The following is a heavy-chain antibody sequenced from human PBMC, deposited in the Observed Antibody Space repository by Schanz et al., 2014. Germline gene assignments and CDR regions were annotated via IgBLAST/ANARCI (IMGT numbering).Heavy chain of an antibody. V-gene: IGHV1-2*06. Sequence: QVQWVQSGADVKKPGTAVKVSCKASEYTFTRHYMHWVRQAPGQGLEWMGRISPSSGGTNYAQNFQGRVTMTKDTSINTVYMELSTLTSDDTAVYYCARESVSRTRLFDPWGQGTLVTVSS. CDR2: ISPSSGGT. D-gene: IGHD3-3*01. CDR3: ARESVSRTRLFDP. CDR1: EYTFTRHY. J-gene: IGHJ5*02.